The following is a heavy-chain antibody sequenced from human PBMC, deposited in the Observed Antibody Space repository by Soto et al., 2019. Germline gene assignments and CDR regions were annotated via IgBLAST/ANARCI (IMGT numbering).Heavy chain of an antibody. D-gene: IGHD5-18*01. J-gene: IGHJ5*02. V-gene: IGHV4-59*01. CDR1: GVSISSYY. Sequence: SXTLSLTCTVSGVSISSYYWSCIRQPPGKGLEWIGYIYYSGSTNYNPSLKSRVTISVDTSKNQFSLKLSSVTAADTAVYYCASSWTAPNWFDPWGQGTLVTVSS. CDR3: ASSWTAPNWFDP. CDR2: IYYSGST.